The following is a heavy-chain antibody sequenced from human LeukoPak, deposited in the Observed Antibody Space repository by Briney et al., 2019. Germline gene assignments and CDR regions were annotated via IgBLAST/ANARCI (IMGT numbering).Heavy chain of an antibody. D-gene: IGHD5-18*01. V-gene: IGHV4-59*08. CDR1: GGSINSYF. Sequence: SETLSLTCTVSGGSINSYFWSWIRQPPGKGLEWIGYMYYSGSTNYNPSLKSRVTISVDTSKNQFSLKLSSVTAADTAMYYCARRYSYGSSLDYFDYWGQGTLVTVSS. J-gene: IGHJ4*02. CDR2: MYYSGST. CDR3: ARRYSYGSSLDYFDY.